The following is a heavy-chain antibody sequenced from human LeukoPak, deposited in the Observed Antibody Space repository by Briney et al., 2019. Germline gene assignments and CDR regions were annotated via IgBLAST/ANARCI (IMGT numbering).Heavy chain of an antibody. CDR3: ARDKGNRGWFFFDY. CDR2: ISFDGSNE. D-gene: IGHD2/OR15-2a*01. CDR1: GFTFSGYA. V-gene: IGHV3-30*04. J-gene: IGHJ4*02. Sequence: GRSLRLSCAASGFTFSGYALHWVRQAPGKGLECVASISFDGSNENYADSVKGRFSISRDNSKSALYLQMNSLRLGDTAVYFCARDKGNRGWFFFDYWGQGVLVTVSS.